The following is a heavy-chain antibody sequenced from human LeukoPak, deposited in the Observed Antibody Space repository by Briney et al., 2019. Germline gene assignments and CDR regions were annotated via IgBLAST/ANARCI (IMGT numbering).Heavy chain of an antibody. V-gene: IGHV3-30*18. CDR2: ISHDGGRE. D-gene: IGHD6-19*01. CDR3: AKDWGSSDWYNWFDP. J-gene: IGHJ5*02. CDR1: GFTIGNHG. Sequence: GGSLRLSCVVSGFTIGNHGKQWVREARGRGLEWVAMISHDGGREHYGDSVNGRLTISRDNSKNTLYLQMNSLRVEDTAVYYCAKDWGSSDWYNWFDPWGQGTLVTVSS.